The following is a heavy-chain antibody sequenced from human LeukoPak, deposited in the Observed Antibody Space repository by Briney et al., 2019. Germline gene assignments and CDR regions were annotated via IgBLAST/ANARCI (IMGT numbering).Heavy chain of an antibody. CDR1: GVSVNTRVYY. V-gene: IGHV4-39*07. Sequence: PSETLSLTCTVSGVSVNTRVYYWDWIRQPPGKGLEWIGEIYHSGSTNYNPSLKSRVTISVDKSKNQFSLKLSSVTAADTAVYYCARDCSSTSCYEGDWGQGTLVTVSS. CDR2: IYHSGST. D-gene: IGHD2-2*01. J-gene: IGHJ4*02. CDR3: ARDCSSTSCYEGD.